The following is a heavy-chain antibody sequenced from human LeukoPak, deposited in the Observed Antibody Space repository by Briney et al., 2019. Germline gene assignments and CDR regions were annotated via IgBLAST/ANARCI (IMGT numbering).Heavy chain of an antibody. CDR1: GFTFSSYG. V-gene: IGHV3-33*01. J-gene: IGHJ6*02. Sequence: GGSLRLSCAASGFTFSSYGMHWVRQAPGKGLEWVAVIWYDGSNKYYADSVKGRFTISRDNSKNTLYLQMNSLRAEDTAVYYCARDHCSSTSCYGMDVLGQGTTVTVSS. D-gene: IGHD2-2*01. CDR2: IWYDGSNK. CDR3: ARDHCSSTSCYGMDV.